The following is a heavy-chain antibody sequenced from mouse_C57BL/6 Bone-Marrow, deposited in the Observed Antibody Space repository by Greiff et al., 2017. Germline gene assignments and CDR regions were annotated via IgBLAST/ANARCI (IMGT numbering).Heavy chain of an antibody. CDR3: ATHYYYGSSYEDY. Sequence: QVQLQQSGAELVRPGTSVQVSCKASGYAFTNYLIEWVKQRPGQGLEWIGVINPGSGGTNYNGKFKGKATLTADKSSSTAYMQLSSLTSEDSAVYFCATHYYYGSSYEDYWGQGTTLTVSS. D-gene: IGHD1-1*01. CDR1: GYAFTNYL. V-gene: IGHV1-54*01. CDR2: INPGSGGT. J-gene: IGHJ2*01.